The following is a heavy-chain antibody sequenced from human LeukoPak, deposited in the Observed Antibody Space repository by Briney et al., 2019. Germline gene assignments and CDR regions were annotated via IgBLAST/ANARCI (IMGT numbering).Heavy chain of an antibody. Sequence: ASVKVSCKASGGTFSSYTISWVRQAPGQGLEWMGRIIPILGIANYAQKFQGRVTITADKSTCTAYMELSSLRSEDTAVYYCARVRAGTTSYYYYGMDVWGQGTTVTVSS. V-gene: IGHV1-69*02. CDR1: GGTFSSYT. D-gene: IGHD1-1*01. CDR2: IIPILGIA. J-gene: IGHJ6*02. CDR3: ARVRAGTTSYYYYGMDV.